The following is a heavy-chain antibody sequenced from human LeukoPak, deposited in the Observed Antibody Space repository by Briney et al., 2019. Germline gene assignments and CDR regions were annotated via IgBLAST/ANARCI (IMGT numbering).Heavy chain of an antibody. Sequence: PSETLSLTCTVSGYSISSGYYWGWIRQPPGKVLEWIGSSYHSGSTYYNPSLKSRVTISVAPSKNKFSLKLSYVPAADTAVYYCARDRDSSGYHQDDYWGQGTLVTVSS. CDR3: ARDRDSSGYHQDDY. J-gene: IGHJ4*02. D-gene: IGHD3-22*01. V-gene: IGHV4-38-2*02. CDR1: GYSISSGYY. CDR2: SYHSGST.